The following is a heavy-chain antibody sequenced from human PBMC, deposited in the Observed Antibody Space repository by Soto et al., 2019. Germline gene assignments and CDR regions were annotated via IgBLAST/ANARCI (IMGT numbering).Heavy chain of an antibody. CDR3: ARGGLVAAAGTFYYGMDV. V-gene: IGHV4-34*01. Sequence: KTSETLSLTCAVYGGSFSGYYWSWIRQPPGKGLEWIGEINHSGSTNYNPSLKSRVTISVDTSKNQFSLKLSSVTAADTAVYYCARGGLVAAAGTFYYGMDVWGQGTTVTVSS. J-gene: IGHJ6*02. CDR1: GGSFSGYY. CDR2: INHSGST. D-gene: IGHD6-13*01.